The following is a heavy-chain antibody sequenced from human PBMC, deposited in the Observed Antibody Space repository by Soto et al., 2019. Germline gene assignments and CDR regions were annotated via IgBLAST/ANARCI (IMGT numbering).Heavy chain of an antibody. Sequence: SQTLSLTCAISVDSVSSNNAAWNLISQSPSRGLEWLGRTYYRSKWYNESAQSVKSRITVVPDTSKNQFSLQLNSVTPEDTAVYYCARVVGTKGRAFDIWRKGERVTVSS. CDR2: TYYRSKWYN. CDR1: VDSVSSNNAA. J-gene: IGHJ3*02. D-gene: IGHD1-26*01. CDR3: ARVVGTKGRAFDI. V-gene: IGHV6-1*01.